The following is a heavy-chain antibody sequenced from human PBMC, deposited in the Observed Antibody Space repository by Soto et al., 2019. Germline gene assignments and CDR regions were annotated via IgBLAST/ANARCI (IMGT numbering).Heavy chain of an antibody. Sequence: QVQLVESGGGVVQPGRSLRLSCAASGFTFSSYAMHWVRQAPGKGLEWVAVISYDGSNKYYADSVKGRFTISRDNSKNTLYLQMNSLRAEDTAVYYCARDLGYYDPFDYWGQGTLVTVSS. CDR2: ISYDGSNK. J-gene: IGHJ4*02. V-gene: IGHV3-30-3*01. CDR1: GFTFSSYA. CDR3: ARDLGYYDPFDY. D-gene: IGHD3-22*01.